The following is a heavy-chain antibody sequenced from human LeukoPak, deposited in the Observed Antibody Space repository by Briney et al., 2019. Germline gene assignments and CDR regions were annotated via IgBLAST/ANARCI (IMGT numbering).Heavy chain of an antibody. CDR2: ITASGTAM. CDR1: GFTFSSYS. J-gene: IGHJ4*02. Sequence: GGSLRLSCAASGFTFSSYSMNWVRQAPGKGLEWVSHITASGTAMFYADSVKGRFTISRDNSKNTLYLQMNSLRAEDTAIYYCASRHYDFGYYWGQGTLVTVSS. CDR3: ASRHYDFGYY. V-gene: IGHV3-48*01. D-gene: IGHD4-17*01.